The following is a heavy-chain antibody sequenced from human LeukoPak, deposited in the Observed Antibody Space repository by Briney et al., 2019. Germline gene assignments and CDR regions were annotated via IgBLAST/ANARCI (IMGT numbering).Heavy chain of an antibody. CDR1: GFTFSGYS. D-gene: IGHD3-22*01. CDR3: ATPLDYRDSSGFHQGGD. CDR2: ISSSSSYI. J-gene: IGHJ4*02. V-gene: IGHV3-21*04. Sequence: GGSLRLSCAASGFTFSGYSMNWVRQAPGKGLEWVSSISSSSSYIYYADSVKGRFTISRDNAKNSLYLQMTSLRAEDTAMYYCATPLDYRDSSGFHQGGDWGQGTLVTVSS.